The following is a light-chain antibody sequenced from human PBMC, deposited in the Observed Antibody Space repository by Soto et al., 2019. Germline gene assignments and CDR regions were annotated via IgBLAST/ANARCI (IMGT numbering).Light chain of an antibody. J-gene: IGKJ3*01. Sequence: DIQITQSTSYLSASVGDIVTITCRASQSISSYLNWYQQKPGKAPKLLIYAASSLQSGVPSRFSGSGSGTDFTLTISSLQPEDFATYYCQQSYSTPFTFGPGTKVDIK. CDR3: QQSYSTPFT. CDR2: AAS. CDR1: QSISSY. V-gene: IGKV1-39*01.